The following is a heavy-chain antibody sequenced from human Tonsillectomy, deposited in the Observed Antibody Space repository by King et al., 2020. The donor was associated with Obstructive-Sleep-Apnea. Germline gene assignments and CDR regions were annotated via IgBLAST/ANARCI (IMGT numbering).Heavy chain of an antibody. D-gene: IGHD3-22*01. J-gene: IGHJ4*02. CDR2: FDPEDDER. V-gene: IGHV1-24*01. Sequence: VQLVQSGAEVKKPGASVRVSCKVSGYTLTELSMHWVRQAPGKGLEWMGGFDPEDDERIYAQKFQGRVTMTEDTSTDTAYMELSSLRSDDTAVYYCATSKPMIVPVMVYWVQGTLVTVSS. CDR3: ATSKPMIVPVMVY. CDR1: GYTLTELS.